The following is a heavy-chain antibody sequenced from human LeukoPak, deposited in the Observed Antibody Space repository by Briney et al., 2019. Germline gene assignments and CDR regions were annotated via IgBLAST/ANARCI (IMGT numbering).Heavy chain of an antibody. Sequence: PGGSLRLSCAASGFTFSSYSMNWVRQAPGRGLEWVSSISSSSSYIYYADSVKGRFTISRDNAKNSLYLQMNSLRAEDTAVYYCASEPDSSGQNFDYWGQGTLVTVSS. CDR1: GFTFSSYS. CDR2: ISSSSSYI. J-gene: IGHJ4*02. CDR3: ASEPDSSGQNFDY. D-gene: IGHD3-22*01. V-gene: IGHV3-21*01.